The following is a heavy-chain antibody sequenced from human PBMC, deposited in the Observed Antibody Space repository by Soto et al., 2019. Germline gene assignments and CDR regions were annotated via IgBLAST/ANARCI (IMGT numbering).Heavy chain of an antibody. J-gene: IGHJ5*02. CDR1: GGSISSYY. Sequence: SETLSLTCTVSGGSISSYYWSWIRQPPGKGLEWIGYIYYSGSTNYNPSLKSRVTISVDTSKNQFSLKLSSVTAADTAVYYCARVPADNWFDPWGQGTLVTVSS. CDR3: ARVPADNWFDP. D-gene: IGHD2-2*01. CDR2: IYYSGST. V-gene: IGHV4-59*01.